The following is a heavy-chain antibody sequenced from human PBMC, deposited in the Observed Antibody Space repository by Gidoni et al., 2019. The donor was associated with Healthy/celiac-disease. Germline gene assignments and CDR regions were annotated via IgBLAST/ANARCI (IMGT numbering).Heavy chain of an antibody. Sequence: EVQLVESGGGLVQPGRSLSLSCAASGFPFDDYAMHWVRQAPGKGLEWVSGISWNSGSIGYADSVKGRFTISRDNAKNSLYLQMNSLRAEDTALYYCAKAILWFGELYDAFDIWGQGTMVTVSS. J-gene: IGHJ3*02. CDR3: AKAILWFGELYDAFDI. CDR1: GFPFDDYA. D-gene: IGHD3-10*01. CDR2: ISWNSGSI. V-gene: IGHV3-9*01.